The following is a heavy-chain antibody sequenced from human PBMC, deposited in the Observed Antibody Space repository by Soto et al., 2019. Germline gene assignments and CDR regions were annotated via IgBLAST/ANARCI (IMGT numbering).Heavy chain of an antibody. D-gene: IGHD1-7*01. Sequence: ASVKVSCKVSGYTLTELSMHWVRQAPGKGLEWMGGFDPEDGETIYAQKFQGRVTMTEDTSTDTAYMELSSLRSEDTAVYYCATEVGSWNYVGLNYWGTGPLLTGSS. CDR3: ATEVGSWNYVGLNY. J-gene: IGHJ4*02. CDR2: FDPEDGET. CDR1: GYTLTELS. V-gene: IGHV1-24*01.